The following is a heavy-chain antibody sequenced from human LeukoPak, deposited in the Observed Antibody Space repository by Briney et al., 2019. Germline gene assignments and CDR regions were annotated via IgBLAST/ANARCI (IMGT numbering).Heavy chain of an antibody. V-gene: IGHV5-51*01. CDR2: IYPGDSDT. J-gene: IGHJ4*02. Sequence: GESLKISCKGSGYSFTSYWIGWVRQMPGKGLEWMGIIYPGDSDTRYSPSFQGQVTISADKSISTAYLQWSSLKASDTAMYYCARHGAFTFGGVIDQFDYWGQGTLVTVSS. CDR1: GYSFTSYW. D-gene: IGHD3-16*02. CDR3: ARHGAFTFGGVIDQFDY.